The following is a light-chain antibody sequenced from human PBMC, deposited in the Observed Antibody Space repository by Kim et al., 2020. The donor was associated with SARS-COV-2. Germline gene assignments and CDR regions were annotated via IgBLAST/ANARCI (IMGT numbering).Light chain of an antibody. V-gene: IGKV3-15*01. CDR1: QSVNMD. J-gene: IGKJ4*01. CDR2: GAS. CDR3: QQYKNWPLT. Sequence: ESPGERATLSCRTSQSVNMDLAWYQQKPGQAPRLLIYGASTRATDVPARFTGSGSGTEFTLTISSLQSEDFAVYYCQQYKNWPLTFGGGTKVDIK.